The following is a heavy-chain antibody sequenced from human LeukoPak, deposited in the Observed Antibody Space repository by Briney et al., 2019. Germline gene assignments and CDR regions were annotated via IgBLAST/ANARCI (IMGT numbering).Heavy chain of an antibody. J-gene: IGHJ6*03. D-gene: IGHD4-17*01. CDR1: GFTFSNYA. CDR2: IYSGGST. CDR3: ARRTVTTFLSDYYMDV. Sequence: GGSLRLSCVASGFTFSNYAMSWVHQAPGKGLEWVSVIYSGGSTYYADSVKGRFTISRDNSKNTLYLQMNSLRAEDTAVYYCARRTVTTFLSDYYMDVWGKGTTVTVSS. V-gene: IGHV3-53*01.